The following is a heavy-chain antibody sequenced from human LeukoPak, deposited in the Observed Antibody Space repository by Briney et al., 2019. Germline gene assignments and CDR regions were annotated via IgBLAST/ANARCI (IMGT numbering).Heavy chain of an antibody. CDR3: ATGDILTGYYPPPIDY. V-gene: IGHV1-24*01. CDR2: FDPEDGET. D-gene: IGHD3-9*01. Sequence: GASVKVSCKVSGYTLTELSMHWVRQAPGKGLEWMGGFDPEDGETIYAQKFQGRVTMTEDTSTDTAYMELSSLRSEDTAVYYCATGDILTGYYPPPIDYWGQGTLVTVSS. J-gene: IGHJ4*02. CDR1: GYTLTELS.